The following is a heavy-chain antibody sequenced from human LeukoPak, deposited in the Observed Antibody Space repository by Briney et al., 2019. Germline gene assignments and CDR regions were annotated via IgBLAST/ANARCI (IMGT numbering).Heavy chain of an antibody. Sequence: GGSLRLSCTSSGFTFSTYAIHWVRQAPGKGLEWVAVISYDERSKDYADSVKGRFTISRDNSKNTLFLQMSGLRAEDTAVYFCARGAYGDYDSWGQGTLVTVSS. CDR2: ISYDERSK. V-gene: IGHV3-30*04. CDR3: ARGAYGDYDS. CDR1: GFTFSTYA. D-gene: IGHD4-17*01. J-gene: IGHJ5*01.